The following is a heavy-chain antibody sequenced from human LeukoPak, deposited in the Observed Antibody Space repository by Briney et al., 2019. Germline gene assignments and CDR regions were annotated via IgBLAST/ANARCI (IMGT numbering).Heavy chain of an antibody. CDR2: IYYSGST. CDR3: ATRGSGSYYNLGAFDI. J-gene: IGHJ3*02. D-gene: IGHD3-10*01. Sequence: SETLSLTCTVSGGSISSSSYYWGWIRQPPGKGLEWIGSIYYSGSTYYNPSLKSRVTISVDTSKNQFSLKLSSVTAADTAVYYCATRGSGSYYNLGAFDIWGQGTMVTVSS. CDR1: GGSISSSSYY. V-gene: IGHV4-39*01.